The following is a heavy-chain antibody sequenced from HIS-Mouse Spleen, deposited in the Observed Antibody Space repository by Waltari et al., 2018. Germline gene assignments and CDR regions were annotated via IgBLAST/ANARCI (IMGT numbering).Heavy chain of an antibody. CDR1: GGTFSSYA. V-gene: IGHV1-69*04. Sequence: QVQLVQSGAEVKKPGSSVKVSCKASGGTFSSYAISWGLPHPGQGLEWMGRVIPSLGIANYAQKFQGRVTITADKSTSTAYMELSSLRSEDTAVYYCARRGEMATIRDAFDIWGQGTMVTVSS. CDR3: ARRGEMATIRDAFDI. J-gene: IGHJ3*02. CDR2: VIPSLGIA. D-gene: IGHD5-12*01.